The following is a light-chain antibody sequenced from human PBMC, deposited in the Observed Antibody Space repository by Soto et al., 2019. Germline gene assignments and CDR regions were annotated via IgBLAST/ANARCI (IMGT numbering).Light chain of an antibody. CDR2: EVS. CDR1: SSDVGAYTY. Sequence: QSVLTQPASVSASPGQSITISCTGTSSDVGAYTYVSWYQQHPGKAPQLIIYEVSYRASGVSHRFSGSRSGNTASLTISGLQTEDEADYYCSSYTTSVTHIFGGGTKLTVL. V-gene: IGLV2-14*01. J-gene: IGLJ2*01. CDR3: SSYTTSVTHI.